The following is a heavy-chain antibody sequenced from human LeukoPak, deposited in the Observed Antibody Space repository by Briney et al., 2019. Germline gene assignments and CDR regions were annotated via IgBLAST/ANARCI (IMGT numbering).Heavy chain of an antibody. CDR2: MNPNSGNT. D-gene: IGHD3-10*01. J-gene: IGHJ4*02. CDR3: ASGEDYYGSGSSPFDY. CDR1: GYTFTSYD. Sequence: ASVKVSCKASGYTFTSYDINWVRQATGQGLEWMGWMNPNSGNTGYAQKFQGRVTMTRNTSISTAYMELSRLRSDDTAVYYCASGEDYYGSGSSPFDYWGQGTLVTVSS. V-gene: IGHV1-8*01.